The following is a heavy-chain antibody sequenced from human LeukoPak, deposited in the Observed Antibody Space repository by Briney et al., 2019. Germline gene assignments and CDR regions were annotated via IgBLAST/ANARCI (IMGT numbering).Heavy chain of an antibody. D-gene: IGHD6-13*01. CDR1: GGTFSSYA. CDR3: TYKKEWIAAAGTDPYDAFDI. Sequence: ASVKVSCKASGGTFSSYAISWVRQAPGQGLEWMGGIIPIFGTANYAQKFQGRVTITTDESTSTAYMELSSLRSEDTAVYYCTYKKEWIAAAGTDPYDAFDIWGQGTMVTVSS. J-gene: IGHJ3*02. CDR2: IIPIFGTA. V-gene: IGHV1-69*05.